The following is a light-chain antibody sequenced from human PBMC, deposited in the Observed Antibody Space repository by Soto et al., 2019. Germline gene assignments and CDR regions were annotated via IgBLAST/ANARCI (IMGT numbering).Light chain of an antibody. CDR1: SSDVGGYDF. V-gene: IGLV2-8*01. J-gene: IGLJ2*01. Sequence: QSALTQPPSAAGSPGQSVTISCTGTSSDVGGYDFVSWYQQHPGKAPKLVIYEVTRRPSGVPDRFSGSKSGNTASLTVSGLQSEDEAVYYCSSYAGITIVGGGTTLTVL. CDR2: EVT. CDR3: SSYAGITI.